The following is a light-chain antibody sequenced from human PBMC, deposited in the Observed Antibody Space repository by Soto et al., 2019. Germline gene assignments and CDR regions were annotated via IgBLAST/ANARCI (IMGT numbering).Light chain of an antibody. CDR1: QSVTSK. CDR3: QQYNNWPPLT. CDR2: GAS. V-gene: IGKV3-15*01. Sequence: EIVMTQSPATLSVSPGERATLSCRASQSVTSKLAWYQQKPGQAPRLLIYGASTRATGIPARFSGSGSGTEFTLTISNLQSEGFAVYYCQQYNNWPPLTFGGGTKVEIK. J-gene: IGKJ4*01.